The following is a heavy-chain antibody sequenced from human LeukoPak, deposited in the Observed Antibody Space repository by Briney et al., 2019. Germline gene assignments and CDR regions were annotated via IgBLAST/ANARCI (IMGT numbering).Heavy chain of an antibody. CDR3: ARGLVAAIRTMDY. V-gene: IGHV3-9*01. CDR1: GFTFDDYA. CDR2: ISWNSGSI. D-gene: IGHD1-26*01. Sequence: GRSLRLSCAASGFTFDDYAMHWVRHAPGKGLEWVSGISWNSGSIGYADSVKGRFTISRDNAKNSLYLQMNSLRAEDTALYYCARGLVAAIRTMDYWGQGTLVTVSS. J-gene: IGHJ4*02.